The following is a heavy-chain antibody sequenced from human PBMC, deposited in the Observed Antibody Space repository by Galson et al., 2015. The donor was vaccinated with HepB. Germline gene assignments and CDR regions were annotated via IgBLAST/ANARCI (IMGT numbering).Heavy chain of an antibody. V-gene: IGHV1-18*01. J-gene: IGHJ4*02. CDR2: ISAYNGNT. CDR3: ASGICSGGSCYPQAFDY. D-gene: IGHD2-15*01. Sequence: SVKVSCKASGGTFSSYTISWVRQAPGQGLEWMGWISAYNGNTNYAQKLQGRVTMTTDTSTSTAYMELRSLRSDDTAVYYCASGICSGGSCYPQAFDYWGQGTLVTVSS. CDR1: GGTFSSYT.